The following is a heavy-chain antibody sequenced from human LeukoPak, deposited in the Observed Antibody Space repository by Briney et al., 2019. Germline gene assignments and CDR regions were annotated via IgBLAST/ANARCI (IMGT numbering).Heavy chain of an antibody. V-gene: IGHV4-34*01. Sequence: GSLRLSCAASGFSFSSYAMHWVRQPPGKGLEWIGEIHQSGSTNYNPSLKSRVTISVDTSKNQFSLNLSSVTAADTAVYYCARGLPTVARKGLDYWGQGTLVTASS. CDR2: IHQSGST. CDR1: GFSFSSYA. J-gene: IGHJ4*02. CDR3: ARGLPTVARKGLDY. D-gene: IGHD4-23*01.